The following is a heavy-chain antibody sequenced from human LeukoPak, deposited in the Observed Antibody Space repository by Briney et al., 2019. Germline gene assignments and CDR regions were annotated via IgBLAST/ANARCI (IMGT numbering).Heavy chain of an antibody. D-gene: IGHD4-23*01. CDR1: GDSVSSNSAA. CDR3: ARETLRWHYSGMDV. J-gene: IGHJ6*02. CDR2: TYYRSKWYN. Sequence: SQTLSLACAISGDSVSSNSAAWNWIRQSPSRGLEWLGKTYYRSKWYNDYAVSVKSRVSINPDTSKNQFSLQLNSVSPEDTAVYYCARETLRWHYSGMDVWGQGTTVTVSS. V-gene: IGHV6-1*01.